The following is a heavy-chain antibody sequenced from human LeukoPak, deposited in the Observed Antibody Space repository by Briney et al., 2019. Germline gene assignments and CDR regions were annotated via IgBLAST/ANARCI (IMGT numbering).Heavy chain of an antibody. D-gene: IGHD5-12*01. Sequence: SDTLSLTCTVSVDSLDRHYWSWIRQPAARGLECLGRIYVSGSTTHNPSLTGRVAMSVDASKNQFSLKLRSVTAADTAVYYCARFTYGGYSLDSWGEGTLVVVSS. CDR1: VDSLDRHY. CDR3: ARFTYGGYSLDS. V-gene: IGHV4-4*07. J-gene: IGHJ4*02. CDR2: IYVSGST.